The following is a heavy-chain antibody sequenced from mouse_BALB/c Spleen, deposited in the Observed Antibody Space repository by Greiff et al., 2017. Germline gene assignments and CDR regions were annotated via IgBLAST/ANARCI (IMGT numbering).Heavy chain of an antibody. CDR3: AREGNYRPYFDV. CDR2: ISSGSSTI. Sequence: EVKVEESGGGLVQPGGSRKLSCAASGFTFSSFGMHWVRQAPEKGLEWVAYISSGSSTIYYADTVKGRFTISRDNPKNTLFLQMTSLRSEDTAMYYCAREGNYRPYFDVWGAGTTVTVSS. CDR1: GFTFSSFG. V-gene: IGHV5-17*02. D-gene: IGHD2-1*01. J-gene: IGHJ1*01.